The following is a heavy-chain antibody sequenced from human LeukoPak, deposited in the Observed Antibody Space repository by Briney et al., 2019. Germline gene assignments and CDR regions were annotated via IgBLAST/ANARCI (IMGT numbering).Heavy chain of an antibody. CDR2: IYTSGST. J-gene: IGHJ3*02. D-gene: IGHD3-10*01. V-gene: IGHV4-61*02. CDR3: ARVFWAYGSGRVAFDI. Sequence: PSQTLSLTCTVSGGSISSGSYYWSWIRQPAGKGLESIGRIYTSGSTNYSPSLKSRVTISVDTSKNQFSLKLSSVTAADTAVYYCARVFWAYGSGRVAFDIWGQGTMVTVSS. CDR1: GGSISSGSYY.